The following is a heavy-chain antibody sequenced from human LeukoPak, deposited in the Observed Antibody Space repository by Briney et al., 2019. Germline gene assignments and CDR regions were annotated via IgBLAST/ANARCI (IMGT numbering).Heavy chain of an antibody. Sequence: PSETLSLTCTVSGGSISSYYWSWIRQPPGKGLEWIGYIYYSGSTNYNPSLKSRVTISVDTSKNQFSLKLSSVTAADTAVYYCARTKQPSGGGYFDYWGQGTLVTVSS. CDR3: ARTKQPSGGGYFDY. D-gene: IGHD2-15*01. CDR1: GGSISSYY. V-gene: IGHV4-59*01. J-gene: IGHJ4*02. CDR2: IYYSGST.